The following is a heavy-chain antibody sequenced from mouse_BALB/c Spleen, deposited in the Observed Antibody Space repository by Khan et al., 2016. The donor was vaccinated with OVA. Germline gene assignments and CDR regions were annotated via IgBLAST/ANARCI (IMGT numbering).Heavy chain of an antibody. V-gene: IGHV2-2*02. CDR1: GFSLTTYG. Sequence: VQLQQSGPGLVQPSQSLSITCTVSGFSLTTYGVHWVRQSPGKGLEWLGVIWSGGSTDYNAAFISRLSISKDSSKSHVFFKMNSLQVNDTAIYYCARNYDYDEGLAYWGQGTLVTVSA. CDR3: ARNYDYDEGLAY. CDR2: IWSGGST. D-gene: IGHD2-4*01. J-gene: IGHJ3*01.